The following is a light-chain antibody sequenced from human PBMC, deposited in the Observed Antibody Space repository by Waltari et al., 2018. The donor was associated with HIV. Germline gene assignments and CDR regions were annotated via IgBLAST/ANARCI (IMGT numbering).Light chain of an antibody. CDR3: SSYGGSANLL. CDR2: EVS. Sequence: QSALTQPASVSGSPGQSITISCTGTSSDIGGYPYVSWYQQYPGKAPKLMIYEVSKRPSGVPDRFSGSKSANTASLTVSGLQAEDEADYYCSSYGGSANLLFGGGTKLTVL. CDR1: SSDIGGYPY. J-gene: IGLJ2*01. V-gene: IGLV2-8*01.